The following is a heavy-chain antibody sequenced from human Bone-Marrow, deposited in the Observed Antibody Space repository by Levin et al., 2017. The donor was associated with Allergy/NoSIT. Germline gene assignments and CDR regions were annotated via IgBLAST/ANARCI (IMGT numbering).Heavy chain of an antibody. CDR1: GGSLSSGPYY. J-gene: IGHJ4*02. V-gene: IGHV4-39*02. CDR2: THYSGST. CDR3: ASLAGHTTRYYFDF. Sequence: SETLSLTCSVSGGSLSSGPYYWAWIRQPPGKGLEWIATTHYSGSTLHNPSLKSRVTISIDTSKNHLSLRLTSVTAADTAVYYCASLAGHTTRYYFDFWGQGTLVTVSS. D-gene: IGHD1-14*01.